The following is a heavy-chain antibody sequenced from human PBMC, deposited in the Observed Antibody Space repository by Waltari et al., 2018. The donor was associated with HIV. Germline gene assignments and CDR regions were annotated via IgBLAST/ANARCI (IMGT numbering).Heavy chain of an antibody. D-gene: IGHD3-3*01. CDR1: GDSIMTGGFR. J-gene: IGHJ6*02. CDR3: ATSKVLSGNYFYGLDV. V-gene: IGHV4-61*02. CDR2: VYGGGNT. Sequence: QVPLQESGPGLAKPSQTLSLTCSVFGDSIMTGGFRNRWLRLSAERGMEWIGRVYGGGNTYYNPSLRSRVTISIDTAKNQHSLNLTPVTAADSAVYFCATSKVLSGNYFYGLDVWGQGTTVIVSS.